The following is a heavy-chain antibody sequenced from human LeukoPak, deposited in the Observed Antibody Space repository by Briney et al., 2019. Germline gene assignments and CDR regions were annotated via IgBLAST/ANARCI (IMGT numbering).Heavy chain of an antibody. D-gene: IGHD5-12*01. J-gene: IGHJ4*02. CDR3: AKDPLPNSGYPMGFDY. V-gene: IGHV3-23*01. Sequence: PGGSLRLSCAASGFTFSSYAMSWVRQAPGKGLEWVSALSGSGGSTYYADSVKGRFTISRDNSKNTLYLQMNSLRAEDTAVYYRAKDPLPNSGYPMGFDYWGQGTLVTVSS. CDR1: GFTFSSYA. CDR2: LSGSGGST.